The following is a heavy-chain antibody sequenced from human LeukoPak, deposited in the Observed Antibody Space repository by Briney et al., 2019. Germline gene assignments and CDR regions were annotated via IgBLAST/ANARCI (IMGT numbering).Heavy chain of an antibody. CDR1: GFTSSSYS. Sequence: PGGSLRLSCAASGFTSSSYSMNWIRQAPGKGLEWVSSISGSGEFIYYGDSVKGRVTISRDNGKNSLYLQMNSVRPEDMAVYYCARDDSHGYHFFDSWGRGTLVTVSS. D-gene: IGHD3-22*01. V-gene: IGHV3-21*01. CDR2: ISGSGEFI. CDR3: ARDDSHGYHFFDS. J-gene: IGHJ4*02.